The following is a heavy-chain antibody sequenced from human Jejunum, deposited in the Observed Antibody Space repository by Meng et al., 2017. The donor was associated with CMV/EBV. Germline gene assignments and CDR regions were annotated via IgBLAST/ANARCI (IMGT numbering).Heavy chain of an antibody. V-gene: IGHV4-4*07. Sequence: PQRAPGPGPVKPSETLTPTCPVSGGSISSYYWSWIRQPAGKGLEWIGRIYPNGNTNYNPSLKSRVTMSIDTSKNQFSLKLTSVTAADTAVYYCARDAPPNNYGWFDPWGQGTLVTVSS. CDR2: IYPNGNT. CDR1: GGSISSYY. D-gene: IGHD5-18*01. CDR3: ARDAPPNNYGWFDP. J-gene: IGHJ5*02.